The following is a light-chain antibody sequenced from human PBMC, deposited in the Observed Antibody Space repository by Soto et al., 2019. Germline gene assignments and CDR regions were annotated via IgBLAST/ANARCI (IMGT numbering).Light chain of an antibody. CDR1: SSDVGGYNY. CDR3: SSFTTISTVV. V-gene: IGLV2-14*01. Sequence: QSALTQPASVSGSPGQSITISCTGTSSDVGGYNYVSWYQQHPGKAPKLLIYDVSNRPSGVSNRFSGSKSDNTASLTISGLQAEDEADYYCSSFTTISTVVFGGGTKVTVL. J-gene: IGLJ2*01. CDR2: DVS.